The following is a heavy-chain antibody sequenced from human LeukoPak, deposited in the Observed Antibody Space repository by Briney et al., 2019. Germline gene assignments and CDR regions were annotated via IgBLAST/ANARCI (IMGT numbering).Heavy chain of an antibody. J-gene: IGHJ5*02. CDR1: GFTFSSYG. Sequence: GRSLRLSCAASGFTFSSYGMHWVRQAPGKGLEWVAVIWYDGSNKYYADSVKGRFTISRDNSKNTLYLQMNSLRAEDTAVYYCARDRSGDTAMVVDPWGQGTLVTVSS. V-gene: IGHV3-33*01. CDR2: IWYDGSNK. D-gene: IGHD5-18*01. CDR3: ARDRSGDTAMVVDP.